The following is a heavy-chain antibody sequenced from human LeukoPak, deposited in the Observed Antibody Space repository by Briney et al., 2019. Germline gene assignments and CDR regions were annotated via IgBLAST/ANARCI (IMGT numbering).Heavy chain of an antibody. CDR2: IKQDGSEK. J-gene: IGHJ3*02. CDR1: GINLSTYW. V-gene: IGHV3-7*04. CDR3: ARRGLYWHI. Sequence: GGSLRLSSAPSGINLSTYWMSWVRQAPGKGLEWVANIKQDGSEKNYVDSVKGRFPISRDNARNSLYLQMDSLRAEYTALYYCARRGLYWHIWGQGTMVTVSS. D-gene: IGHD3-10*01.